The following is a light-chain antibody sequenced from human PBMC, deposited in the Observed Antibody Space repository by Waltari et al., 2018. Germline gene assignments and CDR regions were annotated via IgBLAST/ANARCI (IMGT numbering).Light chain of an antibody. CDR1: ILGTSC. Sequence: SYVVTQPPSVSVAPGEPAPITCGGHILGTSCVHWYQQMAGQAPVLVIFYDRDRPSGIPDRFSGSNSGNTATLTISRVEAGDEARYYCHVWHPHVDPGVFGTGTEVTVL. CDR3: HVWHPHVDPGV. V-gene: IGLV3-21*04. J-gene: IGLJ1*01. CDR2: YDR.